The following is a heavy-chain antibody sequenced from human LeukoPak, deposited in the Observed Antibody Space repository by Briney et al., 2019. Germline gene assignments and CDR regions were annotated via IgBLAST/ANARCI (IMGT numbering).Heavy chain of an antibody. V-gene: IGHV3-48*03. CDR3: ARDFDYGDYIDF. D-gene: IGHD4/OR15-4a*01. J-gene: IGHJ4*02. Sequence: YLSSGGLTIFYADSVKGRFTIPRDNTKNSIFLDMTNLRAEDTAVYYFARDFDYGDYIDFWGQGTLVAVSS. CDR2: LSSGGLTI.